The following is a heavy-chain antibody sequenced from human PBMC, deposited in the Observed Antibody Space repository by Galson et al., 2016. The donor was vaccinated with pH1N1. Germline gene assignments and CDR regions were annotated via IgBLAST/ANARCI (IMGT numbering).Heavy chain of an antibody. D-gene: IGHD3-10*01. CDR2: FYWDGDQ. CDR1: GFSLPNSGVA. CDR3: AHRRRGSGTPGVYDY. J-gene: IGHJ4*02. Sequence: PALVTPTQTLTLTCTFSGFSLPNSGVAVGWIRQPPGKALEWLALFYWDGDQRSSPSLKSRLTITKDTSKNQVVLTMTNVDPVDTATYYCAHRRRGSGTPGVYDYWGQGTLVTVSS. V-gene: IGHV2-5*02.